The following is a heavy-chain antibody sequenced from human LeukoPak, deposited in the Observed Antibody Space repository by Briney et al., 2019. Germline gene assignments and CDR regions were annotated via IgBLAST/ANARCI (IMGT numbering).Heavy chain of an antibody. CDR1: GFTFSSYA. CDR3: GGALGVPAAGATFDY. CDR2: ISGSGGST. V-gene: IGHV3-23*01. D-gene: IGHD2-2*01. Sequence: PGGSLRLSCAASGFTFSSYAMSWVRQAPGKGLEWVSAISGSGGSTYYADSVKGRFTISRDNSKNTLYLQMNSLRAEDTAVYYCGGALGVPAAGATFDYWGQGTLVTVSS. J-gene: IGHJ4*02.